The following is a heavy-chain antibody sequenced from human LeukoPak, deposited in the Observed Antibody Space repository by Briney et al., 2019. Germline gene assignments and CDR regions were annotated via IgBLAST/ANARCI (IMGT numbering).Heavy chain of an antibody. CDR1: GYTFTSYY. J-gene: IGHJ6*02. Sequence: ASVKVSCKASGYTFTSYYTHWVRQAPGQGLEWMGWINPNSGGTNYAQKFQGWVTMTRDTSISTAYMELSRLRSDDTAVYYCARGGTILVENYYYGMDVWGQETTVTVSS. CDR2: INPNSGGT. CDR3: ARGGTILVENYYYGMDV. D-gene: IGHD3-3*01. V-gene: IGHV1-2*04.